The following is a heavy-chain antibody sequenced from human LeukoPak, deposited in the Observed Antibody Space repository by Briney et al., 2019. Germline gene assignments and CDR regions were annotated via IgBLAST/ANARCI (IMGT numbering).Heavy chain of an antibody. Sequence: GGSLRLSCAASGFTFDDYGMSWVRQAPGKGLEWVSGINWNGGCTGYADSVKGRFTISRDNAKNSLSLQMNSLRAEDTALYYCARGSGSYSYYYYYMDVWGKGTTVTVSS. CDR1: GFTFDDYG. V-gene: IGHV3-20*04. D-gene: IGHD1-26*01. CDR3: ARGSGSYSYYYYYMDV. CDR2: INWNGGCT. J-gene: IGHJ6*03.